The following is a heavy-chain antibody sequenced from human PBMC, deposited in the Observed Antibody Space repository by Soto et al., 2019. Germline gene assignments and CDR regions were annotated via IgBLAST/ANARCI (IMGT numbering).Heavy chain of an antibody. CDR3: VTSMPSSTWSGFDS. Sequence: VQLVESGGGLVRPGGSLRLSCAASGFSFSDHYMDWVRQAPGQGQEWVGRTRNKAYSFTTEYAPALKGRFTISRDDSEDSLYLQTNSLNTEDTALYYCVTSMPSSTWSGFDSWGQGTLVTVS. CDR1: GFSFSDHY. CDR2: TRNKAYSFTT. V-gene: IGHV3-72*01. D-gene: IGHD6-6*01. J-gene: IGHJ4*02.